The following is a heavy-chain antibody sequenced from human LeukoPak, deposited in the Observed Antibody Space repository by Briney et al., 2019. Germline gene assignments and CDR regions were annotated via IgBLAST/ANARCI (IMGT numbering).Heavy chain of an antibody. CDR2: INPSGGST. Sequence: ASVKVSCKASGYTFTSCYMHWVRQAPGQGLEWIGIINPSGGSTSYAQKFQGRVTLTTDTSTSTAYMELRSLTSDDTALYYCARAGAAVTMFFDFWGQGTLVTVSS. D-gene: IGHD4-17*01. J-gene: IGHJ4*02. CDR1: GYTFTSCY. V-gene: IGHV1-46*01. CDR3: ARAGAAVTMFFDF.